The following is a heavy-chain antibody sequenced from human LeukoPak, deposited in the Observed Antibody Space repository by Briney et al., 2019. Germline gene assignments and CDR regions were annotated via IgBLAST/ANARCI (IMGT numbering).Heavy chain of an antibody. D-gene: IGHD2-2*01. Sequence: PGGSLRLSCAASGFTFSSYAMSWVRQAPGKGLEWVSAISGSGGSTYYADSVKGRFTISRDNSKNTLYLQMNSLRAEDTAVYYCAKDIENYCSSTSCYSLVDYWGQGTLVTVSS. CDR1: GFTFSSYA. J-gene: IGHJ4*02. V-gene: IGHV3-23*01. CDR3: AKDIENYCSSTSCYSLVDY. CDR2: ISGSGGST.